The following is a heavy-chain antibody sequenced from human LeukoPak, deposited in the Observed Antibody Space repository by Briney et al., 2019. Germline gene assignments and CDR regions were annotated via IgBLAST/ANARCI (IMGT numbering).Heavy chain of an antibody. Sequence: GRSLRLSCAASGFTFSSYGMHWVRQAPGKGLEWVAVISYDGSNKYYADSVKGRFTISRDNSKNTLYLQMNSLRAEDTAVYYCAKDRVLGVFIERGWFDPWGQGTLVTVSS. D-gene: IGHD3-16*02. J-gene: IGHJ5*02. CDR1: GFTFSSYG. V-gene: IGHV3-30*18. CDR3: AKDRVLGVFIERGWFDP. CDR2: ISYDGSNK.